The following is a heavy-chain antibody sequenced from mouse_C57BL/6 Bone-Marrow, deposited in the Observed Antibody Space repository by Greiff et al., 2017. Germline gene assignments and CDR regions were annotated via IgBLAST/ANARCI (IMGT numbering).Heavy chain of an antibody. CDR3: AGRSWDGY. V-gene: IGHV1-76*01. Sequence: QVQLQQSGAELVRPGASVKLSCKASGYTFTDYYINWVKQRPGQGLEWIARIYPGSGNTYYNEKFKGKATLTAENSSSTADMQLSSLTSEDSAVYFCAGRSWDGYWGKGTTLTVSS. CDR2: IYPGSGNT. D-gene: IGHD4-1*01. J-gene: IGHJ2*01. CDR1: GYTFTDYY.